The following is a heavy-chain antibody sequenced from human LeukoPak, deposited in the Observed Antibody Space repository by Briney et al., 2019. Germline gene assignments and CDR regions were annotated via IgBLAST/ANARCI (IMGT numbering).Heavy chain of an antibody. CDR3: ARGGITLSGFDY. CDR1: GFPFSGSS. CDR2: ISGGGNRI. V-gene: IGHV3-23*01. J-gene: IGHJ4*02. D-gene: IGHD6-19*01. Sequence: GGSLRLSCAASGFPFSGSSMSWVRQAPGKGLEWVSAISGGGNRIEYAVSVKGRFTISRDNPKNTLYLQMNNLRVEDTATYYCARGGITLSGFDYWGQGILVTASS.